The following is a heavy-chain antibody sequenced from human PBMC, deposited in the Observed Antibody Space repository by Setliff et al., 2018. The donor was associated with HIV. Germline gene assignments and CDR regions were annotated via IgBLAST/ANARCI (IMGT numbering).Heavy chain of an antibody. Sequence: SETLSLTCTVSGGSISSSSYYWGWIRQPPGKGLEWIGSIYYSGSTYYNPSLKSRVTKSVDTSKNQFSLKLSSVTAADTAVYYCARVKSGSLGGYVDYWGQGTLVTVSS. J-gene: IGHJ4*02. D-gene: IGHD3-10*01. V-gene: IGHV4-39*07. CDR1: GGSISSSSYY. CDR3: ARVKSGSLGGYVDY. CDR2: IYYSGST.